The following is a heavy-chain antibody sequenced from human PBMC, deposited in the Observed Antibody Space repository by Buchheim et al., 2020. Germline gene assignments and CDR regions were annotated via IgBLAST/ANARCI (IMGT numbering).Heavy chain of an antibody. D-gene: IGHD6-13*01. J-gene: IGHJ4*02. CDR3: AKGPIAAAGTFRD. CDR2: ISYDGSNK. CDR1: GFTFSSYG. V-gene: IGHV3-30*18. Sequence: QVQLVESGGGVVQPGRSLRLSCAASGFTFSSYGMHWVRQAPGKGLEWVAVISYDGSNKYYADSVKGRFTISRDNSNNTLYLQMNSLRAEDTAVYYCAKGPIAAAGTFRDWGQGTL.